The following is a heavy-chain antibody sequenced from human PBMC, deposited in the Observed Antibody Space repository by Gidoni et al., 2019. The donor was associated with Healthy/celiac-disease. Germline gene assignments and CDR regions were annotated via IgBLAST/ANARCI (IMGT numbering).Heavy chain of an antibody. J-gene: IGHJ6*02. CDR3: ARGAPEPTGTTGSGPNTVYYYYYGMDV. CDR1: GYTFTGSY. CDR2: INPNSGGT. V-gene: IGHV1-2*02. D-gene: IGHD1-7*01. Sequence: QVQLVQSGAEVKKPGASVKVSCKASGYTFTGSYMHWVRQAPGQGLEWMGWINPNSGGTNYAQKFQGRVTMTRDTSISTAYMELSRLRSDDTAVYYCARGAPEPTGTTGSGPNTVYYYYYGMDVWGQGTTVTVSS.